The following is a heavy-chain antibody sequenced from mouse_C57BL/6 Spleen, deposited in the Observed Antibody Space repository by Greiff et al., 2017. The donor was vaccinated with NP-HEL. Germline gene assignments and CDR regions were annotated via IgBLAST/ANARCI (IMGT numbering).Heavy chain of an antibody. Sequence: VQLQQPGAELVKPGASVKLSCKASGYTFTSYWMHWVKQRPGQGLEWIGMIHPNSGSTNYNEKFKSKATLTVDKSSSTAYMQLSSLTSEDSAVYYCASRGLLLRYHFDYWGQGTTLTVSS. V-gene: IGHV1-64*01. CDR2: IHPNSGST. J-gene: IGHJ2*01. D-gene: IGHD1-1*01. CDR3: ASRGLLLRYHFDY. CDR1: GYTFTSYW.